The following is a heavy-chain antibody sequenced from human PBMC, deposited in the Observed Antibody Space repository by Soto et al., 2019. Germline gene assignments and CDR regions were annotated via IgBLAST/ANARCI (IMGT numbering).Heavy chain of an antibody. Sequence: EVQLVESGGGLVKPGGSVRLSCAASGFTFSNARMSWVRQAPGKGLEWVGRIKSKSDGGTTDYAAPVKGRVTISRDDSKNTLYLQLNSLKTEDTAVYYCAIVSGSGWAFDYWGQGTLVTVSS. CDR2: IKSKSDGGTT. V-gene: IGHV3-15*01. J-gene: IGHJ4*02. CDR1: GFTFSNAR. CDR3: AIVSGSGWAFDY. D-gene: IGHD6-19*01.